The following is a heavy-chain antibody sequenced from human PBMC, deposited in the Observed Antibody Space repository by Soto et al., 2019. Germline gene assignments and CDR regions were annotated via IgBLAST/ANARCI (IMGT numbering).Heavy chain of an antibody. CDR3: ARVNIVVVTAPDY. D-gene: IGHD2-21*02. Sequence: SETLSLTCTVSGGSISSSSYYWGWIRQPPGKGLEWIGSIYYSGSTYYNPSLKSRVTISVDTSKNQFSLKLSSVTAADTAVYYCARVNIVVVTAPDYWGQGTLVTVSS. CDR2: IYYSGST. V-gene: IGHV4-39*01. CDR1: GGSISSSSYY. J-gene: IGHJ4*02.